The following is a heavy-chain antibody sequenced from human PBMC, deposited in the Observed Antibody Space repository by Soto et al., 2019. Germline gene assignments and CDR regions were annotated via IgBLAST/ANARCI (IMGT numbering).Heavy chain of an antibody. CDR1: GGSVSSGSYY. CDR2: IYYSGST. D-gene: IGHD6-19*01. V-gene: IGHV4-61*01. Sequence: QVQLQESGPGLVKPSETLSLTCTVSGGSVSSGSYYWSWIRQPPGKGLEWIGYIYYSGSTNYNPSLQSRVAISVATSKIPFSLKLSSVTAADTAVYYCARAPGAVADNWFDPWGQGTLVTVSS. J-gene: IGHJ5*02. CDR3: ARAPGAVADNWFDP.